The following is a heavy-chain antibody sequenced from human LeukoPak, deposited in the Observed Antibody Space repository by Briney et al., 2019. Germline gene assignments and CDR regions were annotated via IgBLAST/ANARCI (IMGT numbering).Heavy chain of an antibody. Sequence: GESLKISCKGSGYSFTSYWIAWVRQMPGKGLEWMGIIYPGDSDTRYSPSFQGQVIISADKSISTAYLQWSSLKASDAAMYYCARHNDYDGSTFDYWGQGTLVTVSS. CDR3: ARHNDYDGSTFDY. D-gene: IGHD4-23*01. J-gene: IGHJ4*02. CDR2: IYPGDSDT. CDR1: GYSFTSYW. V-gene: IGHV5-51*01.